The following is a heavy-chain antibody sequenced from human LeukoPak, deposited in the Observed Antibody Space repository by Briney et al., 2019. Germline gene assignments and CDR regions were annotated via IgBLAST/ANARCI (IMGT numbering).Heavy chain of an antibody. D-gene: IGHD3-10*01. CDR1: GFSFSSYA. V-gene: IGHV3-23*01. J-gene: IGHJ4*02. Sequence: GGSLRLSGVASGFSFSSYAISWVGRAPARGREGVSSLRGNDDTFDADSVKGRFTLFRDQSRNTAYIQLNSLTVDDTAVYYCAKASWVSDADAVLWGQGTLVTVSS. CDR2: LRGNDDT. CDR3: AKASWVSDADAVL.